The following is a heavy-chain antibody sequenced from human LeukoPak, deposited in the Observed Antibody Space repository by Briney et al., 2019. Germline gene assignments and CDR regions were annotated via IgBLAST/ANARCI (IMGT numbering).Heavy chain of an antibody. CDR3: AKQLTAGGYFFDY. D-gene: IGHD1-1*01. J-gene: IGHJ4*02. Sequence: GGSLRLSCAASGFTFSSYGMSWVRQAPGEGLDWVSGISGGGDTTYYTDSVEGRFIISRDNSKNTLYLQMSSLRAEDTAVYYCAKQLTAGGYFFDYWGQGTLVTVSS. CDR2: ISGGGDTT. CDR1: GFTFSSYG. V-gene: IGHV3-23*01.